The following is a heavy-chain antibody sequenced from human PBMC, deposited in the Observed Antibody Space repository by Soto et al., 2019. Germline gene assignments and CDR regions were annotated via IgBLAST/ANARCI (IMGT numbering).Heavy chain of an antibody. CDR2: IYYSGST. CDR3: ARDYGPDFNWFDP. V-gene: IGHV4-31*03. CDR1: GGSISSGGYY. J-gene: IGHJ5*02. Sequence: SETLSLTCTVSGGSISSGGYYWSWIRQHPGKGLEWIGYIYYSGSTYYNPSLKSRVTISVDTSKNQFSLKLSSVTAADTAVYYCARDYGPDFNWFDPWGQGTLVTVSS. D-gene: IGHD4-17*01.